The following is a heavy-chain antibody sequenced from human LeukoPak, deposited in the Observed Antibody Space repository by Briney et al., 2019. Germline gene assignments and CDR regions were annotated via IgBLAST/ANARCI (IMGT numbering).Heavy chain of an antibody. J-gene: IGHJ5*02. CDR2: ISGSGGST. CDR1: GFTFSSYA. D-gene: IGHD3-3*01. V-gene: IGHV3-23*01. Sequence: GGSLRLSWAASGFTFSSYAMSWVRQAPGKGLEWVSAISGSGGSTYYADSVKGRFTISRDNSKNTLYLQMNSLRAEDTAVYYCAKVWLDPTYYDFWSGSAEFDPWGQGTLVTVSS. CDR3: AKVWLDPTYYDFWSGSAEFDP.